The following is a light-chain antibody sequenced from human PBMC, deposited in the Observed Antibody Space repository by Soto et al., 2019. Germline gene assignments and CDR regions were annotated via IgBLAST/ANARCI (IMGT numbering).Light chain of an antibody. CDR2: AAS. J-gene: IGKJ1*01. CDR1: EGISSY. V-gene: IGKV1-39*01. CDR3: HQSFSSPRT. Sequence: DIQMTQSPSTLSASVGDRVTITCRASEGISSYLNWYQLKPGTAPKLLIYAASNLQSGVPPRFSGSGSGKDFTLTIAALQPDDFATYYCHQSFSSPRTLGQGTKVDIK.